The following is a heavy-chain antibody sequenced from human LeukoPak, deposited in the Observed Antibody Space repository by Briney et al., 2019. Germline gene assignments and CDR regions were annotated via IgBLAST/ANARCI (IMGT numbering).Heavy chain of an antibody. CDR2: INPNMCNT. J-gene: IGHJ6*01. V-gene: IGHV1-8*01. CDR1: GYTFTSYY. D-gene: IGHD2-15*01. Sequence: ASVNLSCKAPGYTFTSYYMNWVRQATGQGLEWMGWINPNMCNTCYGEKLPGRVTMTRNTYISTAYMELSSLGADDTGVYYCARRVVRVVVVAGTTRYYCYSGM. CDR3: ARRVVRVVVVAGTTRYYCYSGM.